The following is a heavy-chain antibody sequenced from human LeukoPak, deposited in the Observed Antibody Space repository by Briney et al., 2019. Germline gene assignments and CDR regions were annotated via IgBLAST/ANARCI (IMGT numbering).Heavy chain of an antibody. J-gene: IGHJ4*02. Sequence: SETLSLTCGVSGGSISGTNWWCWVRQPPGQGLEWIGEISLAGQTNYNPSPNGRVTMSLDKSSNQLSLHLTSVTAADTATHYCSRESGPFCPFGYWGQGTLVIVSS. CDR3: SRESGPFCPFGY. CDR2: ISLAGQT. V-gene: IGHV4/OR15-8*02. D-gene: IGHD1-26*01. CDR1: GGSISGTNW.